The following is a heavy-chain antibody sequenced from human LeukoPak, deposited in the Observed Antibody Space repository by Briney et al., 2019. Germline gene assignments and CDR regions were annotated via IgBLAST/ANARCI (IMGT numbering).Heavy chain of an antibody. CDR1: GGSISSYY. CDR3: ARAGEYGGNKASNYFDS. CDR2: IYYSGST. Sequence: SETLSLTCTVSGGSISSYYWSWIRQPPGKGLEWIGYIYYSGSTNCNPPLKSRVTISVDTSKNQFSLKLSSVTAADTAVYYCARAGEYGGNKASNYFDSGAREPRVTVPS. J-gene: IGHJ4*02. D-gene: IGHD2/OR15-2a*01. V-gene: IGHV4-59*12.